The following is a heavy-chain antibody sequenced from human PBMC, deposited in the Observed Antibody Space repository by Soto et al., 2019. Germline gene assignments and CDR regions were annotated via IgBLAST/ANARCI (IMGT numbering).Heavy chain of an antibody. CDR2: IYPGDSDT. V-gene: IGHV5-51*01. CDR3: ARSGDLVDYYYGMDV. Sequence: VEALKISGDGSGCSFASYWGGWVRQMPGKGLEWMGIIYPGDSDTRYSPSLQGQVTISADKSISTAYLQWGSLKASDTAMYYCARSGDLVDYYYGMDVWGQGTTVTVSS. J-gene: IGHJ6*02. CDR1: GCSFASYW. D-gene: IGHD2-21*02.